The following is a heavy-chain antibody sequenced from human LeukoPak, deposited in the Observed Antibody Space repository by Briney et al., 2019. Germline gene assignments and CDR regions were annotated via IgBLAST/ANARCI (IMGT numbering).Heavy chain of an antibody. CDR1: GYSFTSYW. J-gene: IGHJ3*02. CDR3: ARLDTMIVNVYAFDI. Sequence: PGESLKISCKGSGYSFTSYWIGWVRQMPGKGLEWMGIIYPGDSDTRYSPSFQGQVTISADKSISTAYLQWSSLKASDTAMYYCARLDTMIVNVYAFDIWGQGTMVTVSS. D-gene: IGHD3-22*01. CDR2: IYPGDSDT. V-gene: IGHV5-51*01.